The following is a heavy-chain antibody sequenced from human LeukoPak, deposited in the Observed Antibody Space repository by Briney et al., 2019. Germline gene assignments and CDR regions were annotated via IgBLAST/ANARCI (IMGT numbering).Heavy chain of an antibody. CDR3: AKDPRWANGGPRRPYYFDY. J-gene: IGHJ4*02. Sequence: GGSLRLSCAASGFTFSSYAMSCGRQAPGKGLEWVSAISGSGGSTYYADSVKGRFTISRDNSKNTLYLQMTSLRAADTAVYYCAKDPRWANGGPRRPYYFDYWGQGTLVTVSS. CDR1: GFTFSSYA. V-gene: IGHV3-23*01. CDR2: ISGSGGST. D-gene: IGHD7-27*01.